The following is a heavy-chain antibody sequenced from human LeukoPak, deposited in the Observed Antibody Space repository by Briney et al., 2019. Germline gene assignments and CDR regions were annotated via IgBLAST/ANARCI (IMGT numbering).Heavy chain of an antibody. J-gene: IGHJ4*02. CDR3: ARDGDY. V-gene: IGHV4-34*01. CDR2: INHSGST. Sequence: KPSETLSLTCAVHGGSFSGYYWSWIRQPPGKGLEWIGEINHSGSTNYNPSLKSRVTISVDTSKNQFSLKLSSVTAAETAVYYCARDGDYLGQGTLVTVSS. CDR1: GGSFSGYY.